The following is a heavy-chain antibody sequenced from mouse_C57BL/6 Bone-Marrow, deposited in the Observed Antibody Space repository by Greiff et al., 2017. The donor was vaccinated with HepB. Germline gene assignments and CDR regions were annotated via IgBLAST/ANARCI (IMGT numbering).Heavy chain of an antibody. CDR3: ARDHYSNPYYYAMDY. CDR2: IDPSDSYT. J-gene: IGHJ4*01. Sequence: QVQLQQPGAELVMPGASVKLSCKASGHTFTSYWMHWVKQRPGQGLEWIGEIDPSDSYTNYNQKFKGKSTLTVDKSSSTAYMQLSSLTSEDSAVYYCARDHYSNPYYYAMDYWGQGTSVTVSS. V-gene: IGHV1-69*01. D-gene: IGHD2-5*01. CDR1: GHTFTSYW.